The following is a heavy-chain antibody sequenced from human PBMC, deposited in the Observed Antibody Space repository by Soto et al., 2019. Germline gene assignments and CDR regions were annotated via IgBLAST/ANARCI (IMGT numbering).Heavy chain of an antibody. CDR3: AKGPMIVVTYFDY. CDR1: GFTFSSYS. J-gene: IGHJ4*02. CDR2: ISSSSSTI. V-gene: IGHV3-48*01. Sequence: GGSLRLSCAASGFTFSSYSMNWVRQAPGKGLEWVSYISSSSSTIYYADSVKGRFTISRDNSKNTLYLQMNSLRAEDTAVYYCAKGPMIVVTYFDYWGQGTLVTVSS. D-gene: IGHD3-22*01.